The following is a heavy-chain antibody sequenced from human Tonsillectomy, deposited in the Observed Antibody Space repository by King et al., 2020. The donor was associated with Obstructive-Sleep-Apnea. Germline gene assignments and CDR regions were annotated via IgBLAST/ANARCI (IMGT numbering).Heavy chain of an antibody. D-gene: IGHD6-13*01. CDR1: GFTFSSYW. Sequence: QLVQSGGGLVQPGGSLRLSCAASGFTFSSYWMSWVRQAPGKGLEGVANIKQEGSEKYYVDSVKGRFTISRDNAKNSLYLQMNSLRAEDTAVYYCARVEYSSSWYAFDYWGQGTLVTVSS. J-gene: IGHJ4*02. CDR2: IKQEGSEK. CDR3: ARVEYSSSWYAFDY. V-gene: IGHV3-7*03.